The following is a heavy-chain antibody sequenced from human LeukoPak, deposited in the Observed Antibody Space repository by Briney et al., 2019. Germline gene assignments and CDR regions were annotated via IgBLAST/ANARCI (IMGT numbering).Heavy chain of an antibody. V-gene: IGHV3-30*04. Sequence: GGSLRLSCAASGFTISTYAMHWVRQAPGKGLEWVAVISFDGDDKYYADSVKGRFTISRDISTNTLYLQMNSLRAVDTAVYYCARVQLEYCRTTSCYAFDYWGQGTLVTVSS. CDR3: ARVQLEYCRTTSCYAFDY. D-gene: IGHD2-2*01. J-gene: IGHJ4*02. CDR1: GFTISTYA. CDR2: ISFDGDDK.